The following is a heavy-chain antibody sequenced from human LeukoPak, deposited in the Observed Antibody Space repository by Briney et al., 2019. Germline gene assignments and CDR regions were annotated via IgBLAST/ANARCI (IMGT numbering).Heavy chain of an antibody. Sequence: PGGSLRLSCAASGFTFSSYWMSWVRQAPGKGLVWVSRINSDGSSTSYADSVKGRFTISRDNSKNTLYLQMNSLRAEDTAVYYCACITGTTGQGAFDIWGQGTMVTVSS. V-gene: IGHV3-74*01. CDR2: INSDGSST. J-gene: IGHJ3*02. CDR1: GFTFSSYW. CDR3: ACITGTTGQGAFDI. D-gene: IGHD1-20*01.